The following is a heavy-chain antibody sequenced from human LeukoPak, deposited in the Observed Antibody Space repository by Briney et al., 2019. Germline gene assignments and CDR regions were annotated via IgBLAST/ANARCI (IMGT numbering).Heavy chain of an antibody. Sequence: ASVKVSCKASGYTFTSYAMHWVRQAPGQRREWMGWINAGNGNTKYSQKFQGRVTITRDTSASTAYMELSSLRSEDTAVYYCAITPIKKYYYGSGSPKPLDYYYGMDVWGKGTTVTVSS. CDR3: AITPIKKYYYGSGSPKPLDYYYGMDV. CDR1: GYTFTSYA. CDR2: INAGNGNT. D-gene: IGHD3-10*01. V-gene: IGHV1-3*01. J-gene: IGHJ6*04.